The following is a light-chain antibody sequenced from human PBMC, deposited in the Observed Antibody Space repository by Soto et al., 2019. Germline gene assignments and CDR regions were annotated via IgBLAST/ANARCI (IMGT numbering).Light chain of an antibody. J-gene: IGKJ4*01. CDR2: DAS. CDR3: QQRSNWPLT. CDR1: QSVSSY. V-gene: IGKV3-11*01. Sequence: EIVLTQSPATLSLSPGERATLSCRASQSVSSYLAWYQQKPGQAPRLLIYDASNRATGIPARFSGSGSVTDFTLTISRLEPADFAVSYCQQRSNWPLTFGGGTKVEIK.